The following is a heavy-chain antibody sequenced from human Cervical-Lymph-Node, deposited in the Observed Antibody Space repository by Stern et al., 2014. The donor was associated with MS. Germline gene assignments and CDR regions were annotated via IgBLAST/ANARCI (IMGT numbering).Heavy chain of an antibody. J-gene: IGHJ4*02. CDR2: IGSSGETT. V-gene: IGHV3-23*04. CDR3: AKGSSGWPYYLDY. CDR1: GFTFSNHA. Sequence: EVQLVESGGGLVQPGGSLRLSCAASGFTFSNHAMSWVRQAPGKGLEGGSAIGSSGETTYYADSVKGRFTVSRDKSKNTLYLQMNSLRAEDTAIYFCAKGSSGWPYYLDYWGQGALVTVSS. D-gene: IGHD6-19*01.